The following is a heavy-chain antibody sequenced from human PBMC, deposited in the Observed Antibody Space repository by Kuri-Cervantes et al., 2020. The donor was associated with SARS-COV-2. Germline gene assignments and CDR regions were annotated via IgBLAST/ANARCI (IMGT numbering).Heavy chain of an antibody. CDR3: ASLRSSAYCYDLPSDP. V-gene: IGHV3-30-3*01. J-gene: IGHJ5*02. CDR1: GFTFTTYA. Sequence: GESLKISCAASGFTFTTYAMNWVRQAPGKGLEWVGLISYDGSNKYYADSVKGRFTISRDNSKNTLYLQMNSLRAEDTAVYYCASLRSSAYCYDLPSDPWGQGTLVTVSS. D-gene: IGHD3-22*01. CDR2: ISYDGSNK.